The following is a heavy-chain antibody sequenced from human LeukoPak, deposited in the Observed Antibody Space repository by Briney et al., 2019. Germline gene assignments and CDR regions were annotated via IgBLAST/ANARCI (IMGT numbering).Heavy chain of an antibody. D-gene: IGHD2-2*01. V-gene: IGHV3-48*04. CDR2: ISSISTSI. Sequence: HPGGSLRLSCAASGFTFSSYGMNWVRQAPGKRLEWISYISSISTSIYYADSVEGRFTISRDNAKNTLYLQMNSLIAEDTAVYYCARNGEYCSSTSCGDYWGQGTLVTVSS. CDR1: GFTFSSYG. CDR3: ARNGEYCSSTSCGDY. J-gene: IGHJ4*02.